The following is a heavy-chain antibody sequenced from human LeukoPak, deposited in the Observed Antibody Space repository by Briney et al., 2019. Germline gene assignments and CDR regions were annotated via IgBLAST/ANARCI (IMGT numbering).Heavy chain of an antibody. V-gene: IGHV1-2*02. CDR2: INPNSGGT. Sequence: ASVKVSCKASGYTFTGYYMHWVRQAPGQGFEWMGWINPNSGGTNYAQKFQGRVTMTRDTSISTAYMELSRLRSDDTAVYYCARVSDYYDSSGYLDYWGQGTLVTVSS. D-gene: IGHD3-22*01. CDR3: ARVSDYYDSSGYLDY. CDR1: GYTFTGYY. J-gene: IGHJ4*02.